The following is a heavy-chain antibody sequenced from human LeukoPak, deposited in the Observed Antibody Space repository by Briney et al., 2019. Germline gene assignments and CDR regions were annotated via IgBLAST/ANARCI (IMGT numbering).Heavy chain of an antibody. CDR1: GFTFDDYG. CDR3: ARDLRYYYDSSGYVHFDY. CDR2: INWNGGST. J-gene: IGHJ4*02. V-gene: IGHV3-20*04. Sequence: GGSLRLSCAASGFTFDDYGMSWVRHAPGKGLEWVSGINWNGGSTGYADSVKGRFTISRDHAKNSLYLQMNSLRAEDTALYYCARDLRYYYDSSGYVHFDYWGQGTLVTVSS. D-gene: IGHD3-22*01.